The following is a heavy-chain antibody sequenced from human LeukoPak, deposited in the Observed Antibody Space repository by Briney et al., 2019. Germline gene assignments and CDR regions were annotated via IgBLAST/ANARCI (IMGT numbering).Heavy chain of an antibody. CDR2: INPSGGST. D-gene: IGHD3-10*01. J-gene: IGHJ4*02. Sequence: ASVKVSCKASGYTFSSYYMHWVRQAPGQGLEWMGIINPSGGSTSYAQKFQGRVTKTRDTSTSTVYMELSSLRSEDTAVYYCARDHYYYGSGSYYNPLGYWGQGTLVTVSS. V-gene: IGHV1-46*01. CDR1: GYTFSSYY. CDR3: ARDHYYYGSGSYYNPLGY.